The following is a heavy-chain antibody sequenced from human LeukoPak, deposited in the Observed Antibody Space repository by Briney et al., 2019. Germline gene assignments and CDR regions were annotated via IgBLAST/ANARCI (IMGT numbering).Heavy chain of an antibody. D-gene: IGHD5-18*01. Sequence: GGSLRLSCAASGFTFSSYAMSWVRQAPGKGLEWVSAISGSGLSTYYADSVKGRFAISRDNSKNTLYLQMNSLRAEDTAVYYCAKDLGYSYGSFDYWGQGTLVTVSS. CDR1: GFTFSSYA. CDR3: AKDLGYSYGSFDY. J-gene: IGHJ4*02. CDR2: ISGSGLST. V-gene: IGHV3-23*01.